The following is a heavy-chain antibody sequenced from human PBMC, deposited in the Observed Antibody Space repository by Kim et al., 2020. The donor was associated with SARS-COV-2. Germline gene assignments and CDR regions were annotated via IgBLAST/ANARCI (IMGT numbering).Heavy chain of an antibody. D-gene: IGHD2-2*01. CDR1: GFTFSSYS. Sequence: GGSLRLSCAASGFTFSSYSMNWVRQAPGKGLEWVSSISSSSSYIYYADSVKGRFTISRDNAKNSLYLQMTSLRAEDTAVYYCARGCCSSTSCCFDPWGQGTLVTVSS. J-gene: IGHJ5*02. V-gene: IGHV3-21*01. CDR3: ARGCCSSTSCCFDP. CDR2: ISSSSSYI.